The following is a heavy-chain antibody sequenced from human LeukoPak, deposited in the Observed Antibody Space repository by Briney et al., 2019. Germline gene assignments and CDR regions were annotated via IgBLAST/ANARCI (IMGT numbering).Heavy chain of an antibody. V-gene: IGHV3-23*01. Sequence: QSGGSLRLSCAASGFTFSSYAMSWVRQAPGEGLEWVSAISGSGGSTYYADSVKGRFTISRDNSKNTLYVQMNSLRAEDTAVYYCAKDGGSGYYYFDYWGQGTLVTVSS. J-gene: IGHJ4*02. D-gene: IGHD3-22*01. CDR2: ISGSGGST. CDR1: GFTFSSYA. CDR3: AKDGGSGYYYFDY.